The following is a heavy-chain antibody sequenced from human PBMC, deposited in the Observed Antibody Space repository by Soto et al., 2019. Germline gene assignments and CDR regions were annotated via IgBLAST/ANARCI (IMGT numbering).Heavy chain of an antibody. J-gene: IGHJ4*02. D-gene: IGHD6-19*01. Sequence: EVQLLESGGGLVQPGGSLRLSCAASGFTFSSYAMSWVRQAPGKGLEWVSAISGSGGSTYYADSVKGRFTISRDNSKNTLYLQMSSLRAEDTAVYYCAKCFSPAVAGLCNYWGQGTLVTVSS. V-gene: IGHV3-23*01. CDR2: ISGSGGST. CDR1: GFTFSSYA. CDR3: AKCFSPAVAGLCNY.